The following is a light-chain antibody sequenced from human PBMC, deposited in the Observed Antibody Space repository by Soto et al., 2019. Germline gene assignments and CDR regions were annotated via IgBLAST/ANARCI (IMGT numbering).Light chain of an antibody. V-gene: IGLV2-14*03. CDR3: SSSTTNNTRL. CDR2: DVT. J-gene: IGLJ2*01. CDR1: SSDVSGYNY. Sequence: QSVLTQPASVSGSPGQSISISCTGTSSDVSGYNYVSWYQHHPGKAPKLMIFDVTNRPSGVSNRFSGSKSDNTATLTISGHQAEDEADYYCSSSTTNNTRLFGGGTKVTVL.